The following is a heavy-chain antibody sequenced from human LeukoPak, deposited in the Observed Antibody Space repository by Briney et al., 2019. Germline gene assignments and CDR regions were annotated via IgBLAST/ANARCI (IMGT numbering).Heavy chain of an antibody. Sequence: ASVKVSCKTSGYTFMNYGISWVRQAPGQGLEWMGWISGYNGDTNYAQKLQGRVTMTTDTSTSTAYMELRSLRSDDTAVYYCARELTRQGYCGGDCYFDNWGQGTLVTVSS. CDR2: ISGYNGDT. CDR3: ARELTRQGYCGGDCYFDN. V-gene: IGHV1-18*01. CDR1: GYTFMNYG. J-gene: IGHJ4*02. D-gene: IGHD2-21*02.